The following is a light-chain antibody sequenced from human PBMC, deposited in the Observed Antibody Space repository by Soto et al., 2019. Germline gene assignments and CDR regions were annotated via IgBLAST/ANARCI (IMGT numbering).Light chain of an antibody. CDR2: KVS. CDR3: IQGTHTPN. V-gene: IGKV2-30*01. Sequence: DAVTTQSTLSLPVTGGQPASISCMSSPNLAYSDGNIYLSWFQQRLGQSPRRLIDKVSNRESGVPDRFSGSGSCTEFTLRISTVEAEEVGVYYCIQGTHTPNFGQGTKVEIK. CDR1: PNLAYSDGNIY. J-gene: IGKJ1*01.